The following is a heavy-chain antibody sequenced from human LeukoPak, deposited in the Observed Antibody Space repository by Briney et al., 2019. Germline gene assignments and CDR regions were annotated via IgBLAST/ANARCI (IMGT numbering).Heavy chain of an antibody. V-gene: IGHV4-38-2*02. CDR1: GYSISSGYQ. J-gene: IGHJ5*02. CDR2: IYHTGSA. D-gene: IGHD2-2*01. Sequence: SETLSLTCVVSGYSISSGYQWAWIRQSPWKGLEWIGSIYHTGSAHYNPSLQSRVTISVDTSNNQFSLRLNSVTAADTAVYYCARDPRWLTPDCTSTSCYENYFDPWGQGTLVTVSS. CDR3: ARDPRWLTPDCTSTSCYENYFDP.